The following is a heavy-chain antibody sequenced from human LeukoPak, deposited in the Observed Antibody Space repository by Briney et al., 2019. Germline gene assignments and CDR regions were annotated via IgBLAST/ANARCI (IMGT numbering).Heavy chain of an antibody. J-gene: IGHJ4*02. CDR1: GFTFSSYW. CDR2: IKQDGSEK. V-gene: IGHV3-7*01. CDR3: ATLGDTVVTPVADY. Sequence: GGSLRLSCAASGFTFSSYWMSWVRQAPGKGLEWVANIKQDGSEKYYVDSVKGRFTISRDNAKNSLYLQMNSLRAEDTAVYYCATLGDTVVTPVADYWGQGTLVTVSS. D-gene: IGHD4-23*01.